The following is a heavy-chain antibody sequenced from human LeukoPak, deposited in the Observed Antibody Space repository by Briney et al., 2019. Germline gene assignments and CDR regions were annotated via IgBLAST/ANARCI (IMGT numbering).Heavy chain of an antibody. D-gene: IGHD3-22*01. Sequence: SVKVSCKASGGTFSSYAISWVRQAPRQGLEWMGGIIPIFGTANYAQKFQGRVTITTDESTSTAYMEQSSLRSEDTAVYYCATGYYYDSSGYYYRWGQGTLVTVSS. V-gene: IGHV1-69*05. CDR2: IIPIFGTA. CDR3: ATGYYYDSSGYYYR. CDR1: GGTFSSYA. J-gene: IGHJ5*02.